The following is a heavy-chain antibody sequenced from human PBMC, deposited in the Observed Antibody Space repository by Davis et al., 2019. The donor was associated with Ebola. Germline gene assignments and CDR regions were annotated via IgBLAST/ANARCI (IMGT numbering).Heavy chain of an antibody. D-gene: IGHD3-3*01. Sequence: GESLKTSCQASGHSFANYWMSWVRQLPGKGLEWMGRIDPGDSYTDYSPSFQGHVSISAERSTNTAYLQWRSLRASDTGTYYCAPTIFGVPQPWGQGTLVTVSS. CDR2: IDPGDSYT. J-gene: IGHJ5*02. V-gene: IGHV5-10-1*01. CDR3: APTIFGVPQP. CDR1: GHSFANYW.